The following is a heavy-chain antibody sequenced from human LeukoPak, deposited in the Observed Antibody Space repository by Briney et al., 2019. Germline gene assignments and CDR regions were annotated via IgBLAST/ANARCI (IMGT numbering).Heavy chain of an antibody. D-gene: IGHD3-10*01. J-gene: IGHJ4*02. Sequence: PSETLSLTCAVYGGSFSGYYWSWIRQPPGKGLEWIGEINHSGSTNYNPSLKSRVTISVDTSKNQFSLKLSSVTAADTAVYYCARAAAYYGSGSYGYWGQGTLVTVSS. V-gene: IGHV4-34*01. CDR2: INHSGST. CDR3: ARAAAYYGSGSYGY. CDR1: GGSFSGYY.